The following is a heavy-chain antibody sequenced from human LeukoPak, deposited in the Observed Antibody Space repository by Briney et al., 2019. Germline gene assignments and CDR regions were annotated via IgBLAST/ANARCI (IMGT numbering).Heavy chain of an antibody. CDR1: GYIFTSYW. J-gene: IGHJ4*02. Sequence: GESLKISCKTSGYIFTSYWIGWVRQMPGKGPQWMGIIYPRDSDTRYSPSFQGQVTISADKSISTAYLQWSSLKASDTAVYFCVRQSGQHLTPFDNWGQGTLVTVPS. CDR3: VRQSGQHLTPFDN. D-gene: IGHD6-13*01. V-gene: IGHV5-51*01. CDR2: IYPRDSDT.